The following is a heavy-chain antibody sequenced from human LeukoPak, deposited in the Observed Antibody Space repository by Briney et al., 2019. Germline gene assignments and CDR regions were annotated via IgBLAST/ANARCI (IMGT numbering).Heavy chain of an antibody. Sequence: GGSLRLSCAASGFTFSSYAMHWVRQAPGKGLEWVAVISYDGSNKYYADSVKGRFTISRDNSKNTLYLQMNSLRAEDTAVYYCAREIRCSGGSCSTSYYYYYYGMDVWGQGTTVTVSS. D-gene: IGHD2-15*01. CDR1: GFTFSSYA. CDR2: ISYDGSNK. J-gene: IGHJ6*02. V-gene: IGHV3-30-3*01. CDR3: AREIRCSGGSCSTSYYYYYYGMDV.